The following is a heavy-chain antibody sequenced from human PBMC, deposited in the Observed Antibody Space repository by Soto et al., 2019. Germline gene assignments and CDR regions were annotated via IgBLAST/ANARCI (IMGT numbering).Heavy chain of an antibody. Sequence: QVQLVQSGAEEKKPGASVKVSCKASGYTFTSYAMHWVRQAPGQRLEWMGWINAGNGNTKYSQKFQGRVTITGDTSASTAYKELSRRGSEDNAVYYWGGGFLVGTALDYWGQGTLVTVSS. D-gene: IGHD2-21*02. V-gene: IGHV1-3*05. CDR1: GYTFTSYA. J-gene: IGHJ4*02. CDR2: INAGNGNT. CDR3: GGGFLVGTALDY.